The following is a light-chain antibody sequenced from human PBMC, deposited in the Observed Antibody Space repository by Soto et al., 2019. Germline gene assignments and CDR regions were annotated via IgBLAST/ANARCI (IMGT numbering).Light chain of an antibody. CDR2: GAS. J-gene: IGKJ2*01. V-gene: IGKV3-20*01. CDR3: HQYGVSPRT. CDR1: QSLGSSY. Sequence: EVVLTQSPGTLSLSPGEGATLSCRASQSLGSSYLAWYQQKPGQAPRLLFYGASSRASGIPDRFSGSGSGTDFTLTISRLEPEDFAVYYCHQYGVSPRTFGQGTKVEIK.